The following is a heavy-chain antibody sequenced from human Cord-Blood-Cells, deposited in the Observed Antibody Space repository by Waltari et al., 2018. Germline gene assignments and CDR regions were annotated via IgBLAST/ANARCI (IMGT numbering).Heavy chain of an antibody. V-gene: IGHV1-3*01. CDR3: ARARTGSWDDY. D-gene: IGHD6-13*01. CDR2: INDGNGNT. Sequence: QIQLVQSGAEVKKPGASVKVSCKASGYTFTSYAMHWVRQAPGQRLEWMGWINDGNGNTKYSQKFQGRVTITRDTSASTAYMERSRLRSEDTAVYYCARARTGSWDDYWSQRTLVTVSS. CDR1: GYTFTSYA. J-gene: IGHJ4*02.